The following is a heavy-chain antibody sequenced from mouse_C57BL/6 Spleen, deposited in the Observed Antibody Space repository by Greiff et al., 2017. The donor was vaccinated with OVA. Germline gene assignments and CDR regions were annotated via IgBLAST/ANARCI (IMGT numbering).Heavy chain of an antibody. CDR3: ARHGGTGYYFDY. V-gene: IGHV5-6*01. CDR1: GFTFSSYG. J-gene: IGHJ2*01. Sequence: EVNVVESGGDLVKPGGSLKLSCAASGFTFSSYGMSWVRQTPDKRLEWVATISSGGSYTYYPDSVKGRFTIFRDNAKNTLYLQMSSLKSEDTAMYYCARHGGTGYYFDYWGQGTTLTVSS. CDR2: ISSGGSYT. D-gene: IGHD3-3*01.